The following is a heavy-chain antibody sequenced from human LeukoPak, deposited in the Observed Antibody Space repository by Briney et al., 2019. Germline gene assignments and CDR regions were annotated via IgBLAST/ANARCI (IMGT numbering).Heavy chain of an antibody. D-gene: IGHD6-19*01. V-gene: IGHV1-2*02. CDR2: INPNSGGT. CDR1: GYTFTGYY. CDR3: ARVGGPGYSSGWYGY. J-gene: IGHJ4*02. Sequence: GSVKVSCKASGYTFTGYYLHWVRQAPGQGLEWMGWINPNSGGTNYAQKFQGRVTMTRDTSISTAYMEVSRLRSDDTAVYYCARVGGPGYSSGWYGYWGQGTLVTVSS.